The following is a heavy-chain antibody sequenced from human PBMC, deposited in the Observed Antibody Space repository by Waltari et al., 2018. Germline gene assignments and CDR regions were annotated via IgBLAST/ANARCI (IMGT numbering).Heavy chain of an antibody. V-gene: IGHV3-48*01. Sequence: LLGAGGGMGTPWGVLGTLCAGPGITLRSHDMNWVRQAPGKGLEWVSHISRNRNTVYYADSVRGRFTISRDNGQNSLYLQMNNLSAADTAVYYCARELRVGWFDPWGQGTLVTVSS. CDR1: GITLRSHD. J-gene: IGHJ5*02. D-gene: IGHD4-17*01. CDR3: ARELRVGWFDP. CDR2: ISRNRNTV.